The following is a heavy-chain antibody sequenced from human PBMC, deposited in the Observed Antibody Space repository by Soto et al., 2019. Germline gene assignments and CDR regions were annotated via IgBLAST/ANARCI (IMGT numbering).Heavy chain of an antibody. CDR1: GFTFSSYG. J-gene: IGHJ4*02. CDR3: ARDGAQYYYGSGSYGTAFDY. Sequence: QVQLVESGGGVVQPGRSLRLSCAASGFTFSSYGMHWVRQAPGKGLEWVAVIWYDGSNKYYADSVKGRFTISRDNSKNTLYLQMNSLRAEDTAVYYCARDGAQYYYGSGSYGTAFDYWGQGTLVTVSS. V-gene: IGHV3-33*01. D-gene: IGHD3-10*01. CDR2: IWYDGSNK.